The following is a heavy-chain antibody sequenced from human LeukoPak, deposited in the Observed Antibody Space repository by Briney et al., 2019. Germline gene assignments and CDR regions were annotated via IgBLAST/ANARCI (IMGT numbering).Heavy chain of an antibody. Sequence: SETLSLTCTVSGGSISSYYWGWIRQPPGKGLEWIGSIYYSGSTYYNPSLKSRVTISVDTSKNQFSLKLSSVTAADTAVYYCARHDSCSTSCYRRGFDPWGQGTLVTVSS. V-gene: IGHV4-39*01. CDR3: ARHDSCSTSCYRRGFDP. D-gene: IGHD2-2*02. CDR2: IYYSGST. CDR1: GGSISSYY. J-gene: IGHJ5*02.